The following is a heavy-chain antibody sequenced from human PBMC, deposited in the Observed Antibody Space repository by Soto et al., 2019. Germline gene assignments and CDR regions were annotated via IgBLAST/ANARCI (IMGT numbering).Heavy chain of an antibody. D-gene: IGHD2-15*01. CDR2: ISGSGGST. CDR1: GFTFSSYA. CDR3: AKDSPLGYCSGGSCYTNYFDY. J-gene: IGHJ4*02. V-gene: IGHV3-23*01. Sequence: QLGGSLRLSCAASGFTFSSYAMSWVRQAPGKGLEWVSAISGSGGSTYYADSVKGRFTISRDNSKNTLYLQMNSLRAEDTAVYYCAKDSPLGYCSGGSCYTNYFDYWGQGTLVTVSS.